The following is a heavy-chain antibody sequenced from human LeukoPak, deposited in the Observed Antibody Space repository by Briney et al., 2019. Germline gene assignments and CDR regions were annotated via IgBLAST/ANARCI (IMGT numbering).Heavy chain of an antibody. CDR3: AKGPRDIVVVIAPTDS. V-gene: IGHV3-30*18. CDR1: GFTFSSYG. Sequence: GGSLRLSCAASGFTFSSYGMHWVRQAPGKGLEWVAVISSDGSNQYYADSVKGRFTISRDNSKNTLYLQMNSQRAEDTAVYYCAKGPRDIVVVIAPTDSWGQGTLVTVSS. D-gene: IGHD2-15*01. CDR2: ISSDGSNQ. J-gene: IGHJ5*01.